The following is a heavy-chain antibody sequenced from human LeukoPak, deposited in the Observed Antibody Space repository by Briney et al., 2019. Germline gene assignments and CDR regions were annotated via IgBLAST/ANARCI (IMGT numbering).Heavy chain of an antibody. D-gene: IGHD3-16*01. Sequence: ASVKVSCKDSGYTFTSYGISWVRQAPGQGLEWMGWISAYNGNTNYAHKLQGRVTMTKDTSTSTAYMELRSLRSDDAAVYYCAGHSRDYDYVWGSYWAFDIWGQGTVVTVSS. CDR3: AGHSRDYDYVWGSYWAFDI. V-gene: IGHV1-18*01. J-gene: IGHJ3*02. CDR1: GYTFTSYG. CDR2: ISAYNGNT.